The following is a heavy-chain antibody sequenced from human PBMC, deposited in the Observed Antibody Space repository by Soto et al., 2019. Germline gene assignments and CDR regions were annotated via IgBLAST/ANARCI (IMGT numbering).Heavy chain of an antibody. D-gene: IGHD3-10*01. CDR3: ARHRRVRWVKDGFDV. CDR2: IISSGSGSNSDT. V-gene: IGHV3-21*01. Sequence: GGSLRLSCAASGFTFSSYSLDWVRQAPGKGLEWVSSIISSGSGSNSDTYYADSVKGRFTISRDNAKNSLDLQMNSLRVEDTAVYYCARHRRVRWVKDGFDVWGQGTTVTVSS. CDR1: GFTFSSYS. J-gene: IGHJ3*01.